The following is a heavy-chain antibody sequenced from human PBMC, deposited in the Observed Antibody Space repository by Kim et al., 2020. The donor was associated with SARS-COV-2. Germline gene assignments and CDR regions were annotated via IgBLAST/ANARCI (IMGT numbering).Heavy chain of an antibody. V-gene: IGHV1-3*01. CDR2: INAGNGNT. J-gene: IGHJ6*02. D-gene: IGHD3-3*01. CDR3: ARVGSDYDFWSGYYKAGSRGARNYYYYGMDV. Sequence: ASVKVSCKASGYTFTSYAMHWVRQAPGQRLEWMGWINAGNGNTKYSQKFQGRVTITRDTSASTAYMELSSLRSEDTAVYYCARVGSDYDFWSGYYKAGSRGARNYYYYGMDVWGQRTTVTVSS. CDR1: GYTFTSYA.